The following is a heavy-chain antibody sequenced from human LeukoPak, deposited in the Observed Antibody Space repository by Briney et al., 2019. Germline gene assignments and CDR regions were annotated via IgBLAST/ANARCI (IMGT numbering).Heavy chain of an antibody. Sequence: PSETLSLTCNVSGGSIRGYYWSWIWQPPGKGLEWIGYIYSSGSTNYNPSLKSRVTMSVDTSKNQFSLKVSSVTAADTAVYYCARVFDSGSQAYFYYMDVWGKGTTVTISS. V-gene: IGHV4-59*01. CDR1: GGSIRGYY. CDR3: ARVFDSGSQAYFYYMDV. J-gene: IGHJ6*03. CDR2: IYSSGST. D-gene: IGHD3-10*01.